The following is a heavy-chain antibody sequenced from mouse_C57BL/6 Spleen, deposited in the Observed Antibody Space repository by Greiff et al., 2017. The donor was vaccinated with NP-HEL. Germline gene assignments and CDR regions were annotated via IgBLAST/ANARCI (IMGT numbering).Heavy chain of an antibody. Sequence: EVQLVESGGGLVKPGGSLKLSCAASGFTFSSYAMSWVRQTPGKRLEWVATISDGGSYTYYPDNVKGRFTISRDNAKNNLYLQMSHLKSEDTAMYYCARESNWGLDYWGQGTTLTVSS. CDR1: GFTFSSYA. D-gene: IGHD4-1*01. V-gene: IGHV5-4*01. CDR3: ARESNWGLDY. J-gene: IGHJ2*01. CDR2: ISDGGSYT.